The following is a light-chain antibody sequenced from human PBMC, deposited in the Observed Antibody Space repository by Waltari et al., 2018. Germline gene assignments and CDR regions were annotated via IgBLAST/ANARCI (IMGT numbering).Light chain of an antibody. V-gene: IGLV2-11*01. CDR3: CSYADSYTAV. Sequence: QSALTQPRSVSGSPGHSVTIPSTGTRSDVGGSYYVSWYQQHPGKAPKLRLYDVTKRPSGVPGRFSGSKSGNTASLTISGLQAEDEADYYCCSYADSYTAVFGGGTTLTVL. CDR2: DVT. CDR1: RSDVGGSYY. J-gene: IGLJ3*02.